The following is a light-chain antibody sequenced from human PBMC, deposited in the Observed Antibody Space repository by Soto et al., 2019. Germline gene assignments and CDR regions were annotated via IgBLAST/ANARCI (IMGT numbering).Light chain of an antibody. CDR2: DAS. V-gene: IGKV3-20*01. CDR1: QSVTTF. CDR3: QYFGSSPLLT. Sequence: EIVLTQSPVTLSLSPGERATLSCRASQSVTTFLAWYQQKPGQAPRLLIYDASKRATGIPARFSGSGSGTDFTLTISRLEPEDFAVYYCQYFGSSPLLTFGGGTKVEIK. J-gene: IGKJ4*01.